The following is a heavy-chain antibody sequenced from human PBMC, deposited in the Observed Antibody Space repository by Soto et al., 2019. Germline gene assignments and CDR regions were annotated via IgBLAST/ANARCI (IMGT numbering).Heavy chain of an antibody. CDR1: GFTFSSYW. CDR3: VSSLL. V-gene: IGHV3-7*01. Sequence: EVQMVESGGGLVQPGGSLRLSCAVSGFTFSSYWMYWVRQAPGKGLEWVANIKGDGSEKNYVDSVKGRFTISRDNAKNSLYLQMNSLSVEDTAVYYCVSSLLRGQGTLVTVSS. CDR2: IKGDGSEK. J-gene: IGHJ4*02.